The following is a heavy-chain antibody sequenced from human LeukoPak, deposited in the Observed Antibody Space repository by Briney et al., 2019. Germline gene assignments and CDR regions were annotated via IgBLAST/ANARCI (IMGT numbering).Heavy chain of an antibody. CDR3: ARDGTPGAFDI. CDR1: GFTFDDYG. CDR2: IYSGGST. J-gene: IGHJ3*02. V-gene: IGHV3-66*01. Sequence: GGSLRLSCAASGFTFDDYGMSWVRQAPGKGLEWVSVIYSGGSTYYADSVKGRFTISRDNSKNTLYLQMNSLRAEDTAVYYCARDGTPGAFDIWGQGTMVTVSS. D-gene: IGHD6-13*01.